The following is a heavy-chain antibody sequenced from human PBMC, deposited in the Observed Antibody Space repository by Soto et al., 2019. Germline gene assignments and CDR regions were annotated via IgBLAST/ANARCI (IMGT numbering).Heavy chain of an antibody. Sequence: EVQLLESGGGLVQPGGSLRLSCAASGFTFSSYAMSWVRQAPGKGLEWVSAISGSGGSRYYADSVKGRFTIPRDNYKNTLYLQMNSLRAEDTAVYYCAKDDGSSFENTFDPWGQGTLVTVSS. CDR1: GFTFSSYA. CDR3: AKDDGSSFENTFDP. V-gene: IGHV3-23*01. CDR2: ISGSGGSR. D-gene: IGHD6-6*01. J-gene: IGHJ5*02.